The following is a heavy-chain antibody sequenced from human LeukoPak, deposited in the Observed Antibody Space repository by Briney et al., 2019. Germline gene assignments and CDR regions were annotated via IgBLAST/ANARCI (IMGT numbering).Heavy chain of an antibody. CDR3: ARALLRYRSSTSCYWFDP. D-gene: IGHD2-2*01. V-gene: IGHV1-69*13. Sequence: SVKVSCKASGGTFSSYVISWVRQAPGQGLEWMGGIIPIFGTANYAQKFQGRVTITADESTSTAYMELSSLRSEDTAVYYCARALLRYRSSTSCYWFDPWGQGTLVTVSS. J-gene: IGHJ5*02. CDR1: GGTFSSYV. CDR2: IIPIFGTA.